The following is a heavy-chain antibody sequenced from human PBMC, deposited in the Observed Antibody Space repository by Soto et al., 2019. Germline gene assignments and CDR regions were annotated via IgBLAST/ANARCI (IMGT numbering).Heavy chain of an antibody. V-gene: IGHV3-74*01. CDR1: GFTFSSYW. Sequence: GGSLRLSCAASGFTFSSYWMHWVRQAPGKGLGWVSRINSDGSSKSYGDSVKGRFTISRDNAKNSLYLQMNSLRAEDTAVYYCARDAKSFDYWGQGTLVTVSS. J-gene: IGHJ4*02. CDR2: INSDGSSK. CDR3: ARDAKSFDY.